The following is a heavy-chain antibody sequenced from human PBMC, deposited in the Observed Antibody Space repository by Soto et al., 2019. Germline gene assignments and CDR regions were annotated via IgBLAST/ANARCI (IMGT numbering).Heavy chain of an antibody. V-gene: IGHV1-8*01. CDR1: GYTFTSYD. J-gene: IGHJ6*03. Sequence: ASVKVSCKASGYTFTSYDINWVRQATGQGLEWMGWMNPNSGNTGYAQKFQGRVTMTRNTSISTAYMELSSLRSEDTAVYYCARDPIGYCSGGSCYPPYWLGYMDVWGKGTTVTVSS. CDR3: ARDPIGYCSGGSCYPPYWLGYMDV. D-gene: IGHD2-15*01. CDR2: MNPNSGNT.